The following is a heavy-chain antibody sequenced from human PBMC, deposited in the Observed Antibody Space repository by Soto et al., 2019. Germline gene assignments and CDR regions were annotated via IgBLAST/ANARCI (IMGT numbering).Heavy chain of an antibody. CDR2: IYREGSA. V-gene: IGHV3-66*01. Sequence: GGSLRLSCAASGFTVSSYYMSWVRHAPGKGLEWVSVIYREGSADFADSVKGRFTISRDNSKNTLYLQMSSLRAEDTAVYYCARVHRSSYHYFDYWGQGTLVTVSS. D-gene: IGHD6-13*01. J-gene: IGHJ4*02. CDR1: GFTVSSYY. CDR3: ARVHRSSYHYFDY.